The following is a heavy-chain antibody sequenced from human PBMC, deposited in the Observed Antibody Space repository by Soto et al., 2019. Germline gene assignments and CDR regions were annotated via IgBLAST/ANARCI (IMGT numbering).Heavy chain of an antibody. CDR1: GGSISSGGYY. CDR3: ARVVDLTYYYRRGGWFDP. D-gene: IGHD3-10*02. Sequence: LSLTCTVSGGSISSGGYYWSWIRQHPGKGLEWIGYIYYSGSTYYNPSLKSRVTISVDTSKNQFSLKLSSVTAADTAVYYCARVVDLTYYYRRGGWFDPWGQGTLVTVSS. V-gene: IGHV4-31*03. CDR2: IYYSGST. J-gene: IGHJ5*02.